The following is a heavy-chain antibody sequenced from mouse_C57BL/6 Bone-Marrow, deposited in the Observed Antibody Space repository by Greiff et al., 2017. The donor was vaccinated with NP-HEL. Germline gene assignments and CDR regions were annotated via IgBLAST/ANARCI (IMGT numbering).Heavy chain of an antibody. V-gene: IGHV5-6*01. CDR2: ISSGGSYT. J-gene: IGHJ2*01. D-gene: IGHD1-1*01. CDR1: GFTFSSYG. CDR3: ARHLFITTVVAPFDY. Sequence: EVQLVESGGDLVKPGGSLKLSCAASGFTFSSYGMSWVRQTPDKRLEWVATISSGGSYTYYPDSVKGRFTISRDNAKNTLYLQMSSLKSEDTAMYYCARHLFITTVVAPFDYWGQGTTLTVSS.